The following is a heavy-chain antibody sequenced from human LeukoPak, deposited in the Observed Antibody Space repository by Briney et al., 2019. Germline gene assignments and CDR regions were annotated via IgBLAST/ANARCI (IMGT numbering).Heavy chain of an antibody. V-gene: IGHV4-34*01. Sequence: SSETLSLTCAVYGGSFSGYYWSWIRQPPGKGLEWIGEISHSGSTNYNPSLKSRVTISVDTSKNQFSLKLSSVTAADTAVYYCARGPYTGYSSSWTYWYFDLWGRGTLVTVSS. CDR1: GGSFSGYY. J-gene: IGHJ2*01. CDR3: ARGPYTGYSSSWTYWYFDL. D-gene: IGHD6-13*01. CDR2: ISHSGST.